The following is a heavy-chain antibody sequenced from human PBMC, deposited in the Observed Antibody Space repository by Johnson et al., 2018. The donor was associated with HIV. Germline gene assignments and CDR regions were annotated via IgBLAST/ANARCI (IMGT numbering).Heavy chain of an antibody. CDR3: ARDRFGDSDAFDI. CDR2: IKKAGSEK. V-gene: IGHV3-7*01. Sequence: VQLVESGGGLVQPGGSLRLSCAASGIIVTGNFMSWVRQAPGKGLEWVANIKKAGSEKYYVASVKGRFTISRDNAKNSLYLQLNSLRADDTAVYFCARDRFGDSDAFDIWGQGTMVTVSS. J-gene: IGHJ3*02. D-gene: IGHD4-17*01. CDR1: GIIVTGNF.